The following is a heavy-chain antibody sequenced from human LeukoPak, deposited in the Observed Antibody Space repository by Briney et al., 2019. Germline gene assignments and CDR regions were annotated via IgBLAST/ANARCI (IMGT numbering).Heavy chain of an antibody. D-gene: IGHD3-10*01. CDR3: AKDRGSGVIYY. V-gene: IGHV3-30*18. Sequence: GGSLRLSCAASGFTFSSYGMHWVRQAPGKGLEWVAVISYDGSNKYYADSVKGRFAISGDNSKNTLYLQMNSLRAEDTAVYYCAKDRGSGVIYYWGQGTLVTVSS. J-gene: IGHJ4*02. CDR2: ISYDGSNK. CDR1: GFTFSSYG.